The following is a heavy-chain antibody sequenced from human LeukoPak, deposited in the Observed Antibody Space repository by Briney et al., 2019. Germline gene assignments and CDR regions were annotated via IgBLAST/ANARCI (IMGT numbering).Heavy chain of an antibody. CDR3: AHFRLGSETYRGDF. CDR2: LRYDGTNE. CDR1: GFTFSAFG. V-gene: IGHV3-30*02. D-gene: IGHD3-10*01. J-gene: IGHJ4*02. Sequence: GGSLRLSCAASGFTFSAFGMHWVRQAPGKGLEWVAFLRYDGTNEYYAVSVKGRFTISRDNSKNMLYLQMDSLRHEDTAVYYCAHFRLGSETYRGDFWGQGTLVTVSS.